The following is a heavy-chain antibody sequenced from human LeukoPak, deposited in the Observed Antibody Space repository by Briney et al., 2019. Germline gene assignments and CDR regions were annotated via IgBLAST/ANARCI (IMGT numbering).Heavy chain of an antibody. CDR3: ARDGDHDAFDI. J-gene: IGHJ3*02. D-gene: IGHD7-27*01. CDR2: INPNSGGT. V-gene: IGHV1-2*02. CDR1: GYTFTSYD. Sequence: RASVKVSCTASGYTFTSYDINWVRQAPGQGLEWMGWINPNSGGTNYAQKFQGRVTMTRDMSISTAYMELSRLRSDDTAVYYCARDGDHDAFDIWGQGTMVTVSS.